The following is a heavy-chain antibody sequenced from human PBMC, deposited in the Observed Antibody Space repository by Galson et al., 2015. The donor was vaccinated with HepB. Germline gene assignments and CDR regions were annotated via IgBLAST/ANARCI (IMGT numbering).Heavy chain of an antibody. CDR1: GFTFSSYS. Sequence: SLRLSCAASGFTFSSYSMNWVRQAPGKGLEWVSYISSSSSTIYYADSVKGRFTISRDNAKNSLCLQMNSLRDEDTAVYYCARGCSSTTCYTRFLGWFDPWGQGTLVTVSS. V-gene: IGHV3-48*02. J-gene: IGHJ5*02. D-gene: IGHD2-2*02. CDR3: ARGCSSTTCYTRFLGWFDP. CDR2: ISSSSSTI.